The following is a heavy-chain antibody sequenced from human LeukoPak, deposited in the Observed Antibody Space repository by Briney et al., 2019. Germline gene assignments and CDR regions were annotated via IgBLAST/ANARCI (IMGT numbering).Heavy chain of an antibody. CDR3: ASSGWFFDY. D-gene: IGHD6-19*01. V-gene: IGHV3-30*04. CDR2: IPYDGSNK. Sequence: GGSLRLSCAASGFTFSTYAMHWVRQAPGKGLEWVAAIPYDGSNKNYADSVKGRFTISRDNSKNTLYLQMNSLRAEDTAVYYCASSGWFFDYWGQGTLVTVSS. CDR1: GFTFSTYA. J-gene: IGHJ4*02.